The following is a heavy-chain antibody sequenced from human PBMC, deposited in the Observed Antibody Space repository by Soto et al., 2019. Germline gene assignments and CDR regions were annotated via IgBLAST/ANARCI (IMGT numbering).Heavy chain of an antibody. D-gene: IGHD2-2*01. Sequence: GGSLRLSCVASGITFNIYAMSWVRQPPGKGLEWVSAISGGGGTTYYADSVKGRFTISRDNSKNTLHLQMNSLRAEDTAVYYCAKDISSYCSSTSCYDWFDPWGQGTLVTVSS. CDR2: ISGGGGTT. CDR3: AKDISSYCSSTSCYDWFDP. J-gene: IGHJ5*02. V-gene: IGHV3-23*01. CDR1: GITFNIYA.